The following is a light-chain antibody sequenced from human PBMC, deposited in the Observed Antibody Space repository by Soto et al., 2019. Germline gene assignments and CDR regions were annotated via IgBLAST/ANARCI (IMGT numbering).Light chain of an antibody. CDR2: GAS. Sequence: EIVMTQSPATLSVSPGERATLSCRASQSVSSNLAWYQQKPGQAPRLLIYGASTMATAIPARFSGSESGTEFTHTISSLQSDYFAVYYYQQYNNWPPMYTFGQGTKLEIK. CDR1: QSVSSN. V-gene: IGKV3-15*01. J-gene: IGKJ2*01. CDR3: QQYNNWPPMYT.